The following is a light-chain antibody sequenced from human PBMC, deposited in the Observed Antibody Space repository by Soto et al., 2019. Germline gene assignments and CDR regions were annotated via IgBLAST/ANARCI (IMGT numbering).Light chain of an antibody. Sequence: DIQMTQSPSSLSASVGDRVTITRRASQSISSYLNWYQQKPGKAPKLLIYAASSLQSGVPSRFSGSGSGTDFTLTISSLQPEDFATYYCQQGYSNPWTFGQGTKVDIK. CDR1: QSISSY. CDR2: AAS. CDR3: QQGYSNPWT. J-gene: IGKJ1*01. V-gene: IGKV1-39*01.